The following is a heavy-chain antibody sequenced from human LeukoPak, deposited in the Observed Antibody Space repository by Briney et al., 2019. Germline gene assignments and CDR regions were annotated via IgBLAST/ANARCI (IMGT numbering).Heavy chain of an antibody. D-gene: IGHD2/OR15-2a*01. CDR3: AKLLGTVTTYDF. Sequence: GGSLTLSCEASGFTFSRNWMSWVRQAPGKGLQWVASINPDASRKEYMDSVRGRFTITRDNTKNSLFLQMNSLGAEDTAVYYCAKLLGTVTTYDFWGQGALVIASS. J-gene: IGHJ4*02. V-gene: IGHV3-7*01. CDR2: INPDASRK. CDR1: GFTFSRNW.